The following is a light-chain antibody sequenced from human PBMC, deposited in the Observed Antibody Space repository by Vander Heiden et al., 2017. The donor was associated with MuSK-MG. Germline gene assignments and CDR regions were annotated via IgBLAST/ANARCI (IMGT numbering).Light chain of an antibody. CDR2: DAS. CDR1: QSVSSY. V-gene: IGKV3-11*01. J-gene: IGKJ4*01. CDR3: QHRSNWPLA. Sequence: LTQSPATLSVSPGERVTLSCRASQSVSSYLAWYQQKPGQAPRLLIYDASNRATGIPARFSGGGSGTEFTLTISSLESEDFAVYYCQHRSNWPLAFGGGTKVDIK.